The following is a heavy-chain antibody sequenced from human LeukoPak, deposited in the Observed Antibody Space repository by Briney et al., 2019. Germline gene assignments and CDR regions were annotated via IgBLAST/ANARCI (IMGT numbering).Heavy chain of an antibody. CDR3: ASKNTWTYGMDV. J-gene: IGHJ6*02. CDR2: IYSGGTT. CDR1: GFTFSSYA. Sequence: PGGSLRLSCAASGFTFSSYAMSWVRQAPGKGLDWVSGIYSGGTTFYADSVKGRFTISRDNSKNTLYLQMNNLRAEDTAVYYCASKNTWTYGMDVWGQGTTVTVSS. D-gene: IGHD1/OR15-1a*01. V-gene: IGHV3-66*01.